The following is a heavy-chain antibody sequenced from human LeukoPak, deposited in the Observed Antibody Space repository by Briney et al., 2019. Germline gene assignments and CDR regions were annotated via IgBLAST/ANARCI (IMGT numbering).Heavy chain of an antibody. CDR2: IKQDGSEK. CDR1: GFTFRGFL. V-gene: IGHV3-7*01. J-gene: IGHJ4*02. D-gene: IGHD1-7*01. CDR3: ARAGSNWNYVY. Sequence: GGSLRLSCAASGFTFRGFLMSWVRQTPGKGLEWVANIKQDGSEKYYADSVKGRFTISRDNTKNSLSLQMNSLRAEDTAVYYCARAGSNWNYVYWGQGTLVTVSS.